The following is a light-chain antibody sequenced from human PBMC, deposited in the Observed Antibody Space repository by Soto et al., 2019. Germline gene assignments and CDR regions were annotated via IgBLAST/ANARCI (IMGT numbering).Light chain of an antibody. J-gene: IGLJ3*02. CDR1: SGDVGGHDF. CDR3: CSYIGGGTVGV. Sequence: QSVLTQPRSVSGSPGQSVTISCTGISGDVGGHDFVSWYQQHPGKAPKLIIYDVDKRPSGVPDRFSGSRSGNTASLTISGLQADDEADYYCCSYIGGGTVGVFGGGTKLTVL. V-gene: IGLV2-11*01. CDR2: DVD.